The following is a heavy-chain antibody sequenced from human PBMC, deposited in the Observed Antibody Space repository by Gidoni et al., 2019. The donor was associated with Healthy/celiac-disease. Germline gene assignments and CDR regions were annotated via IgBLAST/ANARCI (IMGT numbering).Heavy chain of an antibody. V-gene: IGHV1-69*01. CDR3: ARWDTAMVNLYCCGMDV. CDR2: IIPIVGTA. D-gene: IGHD5-18*01. J-gene: IGHJ6*02. CDR1: VGPFSSYA. Sequence: QVQLVPSGAEVTKPGSSVKVSCKASVGPFSSYAISWVRQAPGQGLEWMGGIIPIVGTANYAQKFQGRVTITADESTSTAYMELSSLRSEDTAVYYCARWDTAMVNLYCCGMDVWGQGTTVTVSS.